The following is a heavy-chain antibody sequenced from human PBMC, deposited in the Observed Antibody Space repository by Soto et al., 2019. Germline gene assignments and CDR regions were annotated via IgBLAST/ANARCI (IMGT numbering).Heavy chain of an antibody. J-gene: IGHJ4*02. V-gene: IGHV3-23*01. CDR3: ARGSPGPVDH. D-gene: IGHD3-10*01. CDR1: GFTFTTYA. CDR2: ISGSGVTI. Sequence: GGSLRLSCTASGFTFTTYALNWVRQAPGKGLEWVSDISGSGVTIHYADSVKGRFTISRDNSNNTLFLQMSSLRPEDTAVYYCARGSPGPVDHWGQGTQVTVSS.